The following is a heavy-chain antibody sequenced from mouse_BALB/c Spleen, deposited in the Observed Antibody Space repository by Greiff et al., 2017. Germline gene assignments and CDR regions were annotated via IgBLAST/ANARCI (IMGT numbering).Heavy chain of an antibody. CDR2: ISSGGGST. CDR3: ARHEGRQYYAMDY. Sequence: EVKLMESGGGLVKPGGSLKLSCAASGFAFSSYDMSWVRQTPEKRLEWVAYISSGGGSTYYPDTVKGRFTISRDNAKNTLYLQMSSLKSEDTAMYYCARHEGRQYYAMDYWGQGTSVTVSS. CDR1: GFAFSSYD. V-gene: IGHV5-12-1*01. J-gene: IGHJ4*01. D-gene: IGHD2-14*01.